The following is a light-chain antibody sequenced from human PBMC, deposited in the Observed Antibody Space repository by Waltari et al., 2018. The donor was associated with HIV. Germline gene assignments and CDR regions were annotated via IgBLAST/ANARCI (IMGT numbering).Light chain of an antibody. CDR2: GAS. CDR1: QGISDS. J-gene: IGKJ2*01. CDR3: QQYYTLPYT. V-gene: IGKV1-NL1*01. Sequence: QSASVGDRVTVTCRASQGISDSLAWYQHTPGQAPKLLLSGASTLESGVPSRFSGGGSGTDYTLTISSLQPEDSATYYCQQYYTLPYTFGQGTKLEIK.